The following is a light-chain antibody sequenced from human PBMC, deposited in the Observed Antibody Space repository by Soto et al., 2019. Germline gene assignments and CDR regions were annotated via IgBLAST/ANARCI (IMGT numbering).Light chain of an antibody. CDR3: SSWTSGATYV. CDR2: DVN. CDR1: SSDVGAYNY. V-gene: IGLV2-14*03. J-gene: IGLJ1*01. Sequence: HSVLTKPASLYGFPGQSITISCAGTSSDVGAYNYVSWYQHHPGKAPKLMIYDVNNRPSGDSNRFSGSKSGNTASLTISGLQAEDEADYYCSSWTSGATYVFGSGTKVTVL.